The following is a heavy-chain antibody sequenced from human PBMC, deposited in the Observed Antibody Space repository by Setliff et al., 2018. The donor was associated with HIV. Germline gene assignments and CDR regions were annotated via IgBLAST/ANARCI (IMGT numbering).Heavy chain of an antibody. J-gene: IGHJ4*02. CDR3: ARDFFGQRVGATLGY. CDR1: GYMFSIYY. D-gene: IGHD1-26*01. CDR2: INPNSGPT. V-gene: IGHV1-2*06. Sequence: ASVKVSCKASGYMFSIYYMHWVRQAPGQGLEWMGRINPNSGPTSYAQKFQGRVTMTRDTSISTAYMELSRLRSDDTAVYYCARDFFGQRVGATLGYWGQGTLVTVSS.